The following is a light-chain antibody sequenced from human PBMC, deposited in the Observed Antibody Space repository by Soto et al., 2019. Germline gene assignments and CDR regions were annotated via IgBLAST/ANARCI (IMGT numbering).Light chain of an antibody. CDR2: EIN. CDR3: NSYVGSNNYV. J-gene: IGLJ1*01. Sequence: QSALTQPPSASGSPGQSVTISCTGTSGDITDNKYVSWFQQHPGKAPKLLIYEINKRPSGVPHRFSGSKSGDTASLTVSGLQADDEADYYCNSYVGSNNYVFGTGTKLTVL. CDR1: SGDITDNKY. V-gene: IGLV2-8*01.